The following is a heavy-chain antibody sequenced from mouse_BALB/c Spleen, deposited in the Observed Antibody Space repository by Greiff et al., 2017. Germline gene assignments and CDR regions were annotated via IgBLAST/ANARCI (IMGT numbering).Heavy chain of an antibody. CDR3: ARDPYDSLYYFDY. CDR1: GFTFTDYY. V-gene: IGHV7-3*02. CDR2: IRNKANGYTT. Sequence: EVHLVESGGGLVQPGGSLRLSCATSGFTFTDYYMSWVRQPPGKALEWLGFIRNKANGYTTEYSASVKGRFTISRDNSQSILYLQMNTLRAEDSATYYCARDPYDSLYYFDYWGQGTTLTVSS. J-gene: IGHJ2*01. D-gene: IGHD2-4*01.